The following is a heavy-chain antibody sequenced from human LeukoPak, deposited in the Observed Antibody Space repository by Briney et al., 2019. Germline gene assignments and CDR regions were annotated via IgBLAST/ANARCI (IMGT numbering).Heavy chain of an antibody. J-gene: IGHJ4*02. D-gene: IGHD5-18*01. CDR3: ARIQHTAMVPDY. V-gene: IGHV1-8*03. CDR2: MNPNSGNT. CDR1: GYTFTSYD. Sequence: ASVKVSCKASGYTFTSYDINWVRQATGQGLEWMGWMNPNSGNTGYAQKLQGRVTITSNTTISTAYMERSSLGSRRTAVDYFARIQHTAMVPDYWGRGTLVSVSS.